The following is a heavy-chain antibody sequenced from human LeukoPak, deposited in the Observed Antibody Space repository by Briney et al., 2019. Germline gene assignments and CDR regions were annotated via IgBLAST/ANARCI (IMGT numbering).Heavy chain of an antibody. D-gene: IGHD5-12*01. CDR3: ARDRGAYETDYGMDV. CDR1: GFTFSNYG. J-gene: IGHJ6*02. Sequence: GGSLRLSCAASGFTFSNYGLNWVRQAPGKGLEWVSSISSRSNDIFDAGSLKGRFTSSRDNARNSVYLQMNSLRAEDTAVYYCARDRGAYETDYGMDVWGQGTTVTVSS. V-gene: IGHV3-21*04. CDR2: ISSRSNDI.